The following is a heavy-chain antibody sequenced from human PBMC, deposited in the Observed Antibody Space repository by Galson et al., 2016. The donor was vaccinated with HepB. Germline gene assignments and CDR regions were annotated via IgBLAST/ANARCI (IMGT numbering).Heavy chain of an antibody. CDR3: ARDYRWELLAYFDY. J-gene: IGHJ4*02. Sequence: ETLSLTCTVSGSSINSYHWSWIRQPPGKGLEWIGYIHYSGNTNYNPSLKSRVTVSVDTSKNQFSLRLSSVTAADTAVYYCARDYRWELLAYFDYWGQGTLVTVSS. V-gene: IGHV4-59*01. D-gene: IGHD1-26*01. CDR1: GSSINSYH. CDR2: IHYSGNT.